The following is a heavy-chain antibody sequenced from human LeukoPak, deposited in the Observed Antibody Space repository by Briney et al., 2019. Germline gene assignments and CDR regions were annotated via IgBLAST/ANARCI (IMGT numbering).Heavy chain of an antibody. CDR1: GFTFSSYA. J-gene: IGHJ4*02. D-gene: IGHD5-24*01. CDR2: ISYDGSNK. Sequence: GGSLRLSCAASGFTFSSYAMHWVRQAPGKGLEGVAVISYDGSNKYYADSVKGRFTISRDNSKNALYLQMNSLRAEDTAVYYCARKSRDGYNYDSSGFFDYWGQGTLVTVSS. CDR3: ARKSRDGYNYDSSGFFDY. V-gene: IGHV3-30-3*01.